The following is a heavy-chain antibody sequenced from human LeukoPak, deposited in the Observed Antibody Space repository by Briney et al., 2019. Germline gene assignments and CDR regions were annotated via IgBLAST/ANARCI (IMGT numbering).Heavy chain of an antibody. CDR1: GFTFSSYW. V-gene: IGHV3-74*01. J-gene: IGHJ6*03. CDR3: ARVLRYCSGGNCYSGGLGYMDV. Sequence: GGSLRLSCGASGFTFSSYWMHWVRQAPGKGLVWVSRINNDGSSTSYADSVQGRFTISRDNSKNTLYLQMNSLRAEDTAVYYCARVLRYCSGGNCYSGGLGYMDVWGKGTTVTISS. D-gene: IGHD2-15*01. CDR2: INNDGSST.